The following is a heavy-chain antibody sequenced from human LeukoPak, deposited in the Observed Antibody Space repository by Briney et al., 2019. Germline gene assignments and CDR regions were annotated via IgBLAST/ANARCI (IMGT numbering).Heavy chain of an antibody. J-gene: IGHJ6*02. V-gene: IGHV1-69*13. D-gene: IGHD1-14*01. CDR2: IIPIFGTA. CDR3: ARRETPGAYYYGMDV. CDR1: GGTFSIYP. Sequence: SVKVSCKASGGTFSIYPISWVRQAPGQGLEWMGGIIPIFGTANYAQKFQGRVTITADESTSTAYMELSSLRSEDTAVYYCARRETPGAYYYGMDVWGQGTTVTVSS.